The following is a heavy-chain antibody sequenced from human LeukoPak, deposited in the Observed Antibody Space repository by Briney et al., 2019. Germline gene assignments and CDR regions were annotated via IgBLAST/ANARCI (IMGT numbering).Heavy chain of an antibody. J-gene: IGHJ4*02. CDR1: GYTFTSYY. CDR2: INPSGGST. Sequence: ASVKVSCKASGYTFTSYYMHWVRQAPGQGLEWMGIINPSGGSTSYAQEFQGRATMTRDMSTSTVYMELSSLRSEDTAVYYCARVEGIAAAVVYWGQGTLVTVSS. D-gene: IGHD6-13*01. V-gene: IGHV1-46*01. CDR3: ARVEGIAAAVVY.